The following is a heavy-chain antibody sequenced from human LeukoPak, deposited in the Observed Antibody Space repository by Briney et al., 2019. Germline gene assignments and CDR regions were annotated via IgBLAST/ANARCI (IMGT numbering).Heavy chain of an antibody. CDR2: IRYDGSNK. CDR1: GFNLNSYM. CDR3: AKRSGSAGDSTDAFDI. J-gene: IGHJ3*02. Sequence: GGSLRLSCAASGFNLNSYMLNWVRQAPGKGLEWVAFIRYDGSNKYYADSVKGRFTISRDNSKNTLYLQMNSLRAEDTAVYYCAKRSGSAGDSTDAFDIWGQGTMVTVSS. D-gene: IGHD7-27*01. V-gene: IGHV3-30*02.